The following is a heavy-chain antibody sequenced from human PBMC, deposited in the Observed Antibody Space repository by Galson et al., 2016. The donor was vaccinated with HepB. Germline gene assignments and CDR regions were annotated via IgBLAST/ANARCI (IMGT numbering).Heavy chain of an antibody. V-gene: IGHV2-5*02. CDR2: ISWDDDK. J-gene: IGHJ4*02. D-gene: IGHD3-16*02. Sequence: PALVKPTQTLTLTCTFSGFSLSTSGVGVGWIRQPPGKALEWLALISWDDDKRYSPSLKSGLTITKDTSKSQMVLTMTNMDPVDTGTYYGAHARITFGGVIVYFDLWGQGTLVTVSS. CDR3: AHARITFGGVIVYFDL. CDR1: GFSLSTSGVG.